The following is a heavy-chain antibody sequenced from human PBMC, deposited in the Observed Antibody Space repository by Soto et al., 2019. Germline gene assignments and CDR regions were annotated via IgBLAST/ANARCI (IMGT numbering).Heavy chain of an antibody. CDR2: IYYSGSS. J-gene: IGHJ4*02. Sequence: SETMSLTCTVAGGSVSSYYWSWIRQPPGKGLEWIGSIYYSGSSNYNHSLRSRLTISVDTSKNQFSLKLTSVTAADTAVYYCARSGNTGYEFDYWGQGALVTVSS. CDR1: GGSVSSYY. D-gene: IGHD5-12*01. V-gene: IGHV4-59*02. CDR3: ARSGNTGYEFDY.